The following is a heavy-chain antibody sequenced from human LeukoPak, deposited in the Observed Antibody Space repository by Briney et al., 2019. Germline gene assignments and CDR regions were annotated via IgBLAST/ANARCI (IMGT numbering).Heavy chain of an antibody. Sequence: ASVKVSCKASGGTFSSYAISWVRQAPGQGLEWMGGIIPIFGTANYAQKFQGRVTITADESTSTAYMELSSLRSEDTAVYYCARVRDNSGIYYYMDVWGKGTTVTVSS. J-gene: IGHJ6*03. CDR1: GGTFSSYA. D-gene: IGHD6-19*01. CDR3: ARVRDNSGIYYYMDV. CDR2: IIPIFGTA. V-gene: IGHV1-69*13.